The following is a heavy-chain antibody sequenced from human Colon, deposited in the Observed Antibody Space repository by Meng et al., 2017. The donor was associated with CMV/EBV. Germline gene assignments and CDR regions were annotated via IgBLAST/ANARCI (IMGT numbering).Heavy chain of an antibody. V-gene: IGHV4-31*03. CDR3: ARAVGLAALGY. Sequence: CTFSGGSISSGGYYWSWIRQHPGKGLEWIGYIYYSGSTHSNPSLKSRATISIDTSKNQFSLKLSSVTAADTAVYYCARAVGLAALGYWGQGTLVTVSS. CDR2: IYYSGST. J-gene: IGHJ4*02. CDR1: GGSISSGGYY. D-gene: IGHD6-6*01.